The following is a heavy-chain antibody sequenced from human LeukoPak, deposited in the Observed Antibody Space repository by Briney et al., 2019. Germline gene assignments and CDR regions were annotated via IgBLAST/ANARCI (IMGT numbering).Heavy chain of an antibody. D-gene: IGHD6-13*01. CDR2: ISAYNGNT. CDR3: ARVPLYSSSWFHVRDYYYYYMDV. Sequence: ASVKVSCKASGYTFTSYVISWVRQAPGQGLEWMGWISAYNGNTNYAQKLQGRVTMTTDTSTSTAYMELRSLRSDDTAVYYCARVPLYSSSWFHVRDYYYYYMDVWGKGTTVTVSS. V-gene: IGHV1-18*01. J-gene: IGHJ6*03. CDR1: GYTFTSYV.